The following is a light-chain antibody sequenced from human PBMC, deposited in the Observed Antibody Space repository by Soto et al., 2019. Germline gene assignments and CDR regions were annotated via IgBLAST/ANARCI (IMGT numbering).Light chain of an antibody. CDR3: QSYDSSLNNSGL. CDR1: TSNIGAGFG. V-gene: IGLV1-40*01. Sequence: QSVLTQPPSVSGAPGQRVTISCTGSTSNIGAGFGVHWYQQLPGAGPKVVIYADVNRPSGVPDRLSGSKSGTSASLTITGLQAEDEAVYYCQSYDSSLNNSGLFGGGTKLTVL. J-gene: IGLJ3*02. CDR2: ADV.